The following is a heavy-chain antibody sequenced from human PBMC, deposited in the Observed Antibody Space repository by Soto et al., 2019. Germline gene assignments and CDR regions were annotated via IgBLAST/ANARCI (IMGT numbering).Heavy chain of an antibody. CDR3: ARGSGYYAEYFQH. CDR2: IYHSGST. D-gene: IGHD3-22*01. V-gene: IGHV4-30-2*01. CDR1: GGSISSGGYS. J-gene: IGHJ1*01. Sequence: SETLSLTCAVSGGSISSGGYSWSWIRQPPGKGLEWIGYIYHSGSTYYNPSLKSRVTISVDRSKNQFSLKLSSVTAADTAVYYCARGSGYYAEYFQHWGQGTLVTVSS.